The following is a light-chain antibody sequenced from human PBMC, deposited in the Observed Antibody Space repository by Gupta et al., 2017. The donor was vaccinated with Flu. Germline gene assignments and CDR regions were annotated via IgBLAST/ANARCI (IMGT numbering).Light chain of an antibody. CDR1: QSVSGY. CDR3: QHRNS. V-gene: IGKV3-11*01. Sequence: EIVMTQSPATLSLSPGERATLSCRASQSVSGYLAWYQQKPGQAPRLLIYDTPNRATGIPVRISGSGSGTDFTLTISSLEPEDFAVYYCQHRNSFGQGTRLEIK. J-gene: IGKJ5*01. CDR2: DTP.